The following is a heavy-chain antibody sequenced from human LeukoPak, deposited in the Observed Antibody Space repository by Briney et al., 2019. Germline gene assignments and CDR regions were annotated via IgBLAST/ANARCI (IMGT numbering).Heavy chain of an antibody. CDR1: GDSVSSGSYY. CDR2: IHHSGST. J-gene: IGHJ4*02. Sequence: SETLSLTCTVSGDSVSSGSYYWSWIRQPPGKGLEWIGYIHHSGSTNYNPSLKSRVTMSVDTSKNQFSLKLTSVTAADTAVYYCGRGAKYCSGGSCYTHYFDYWGQGTLVTVSS. CDR3: GRGAKYCSGGSCYTHYFDY. D-gene: IGHD2-15*01. V-gene: IGHV4-61*01.